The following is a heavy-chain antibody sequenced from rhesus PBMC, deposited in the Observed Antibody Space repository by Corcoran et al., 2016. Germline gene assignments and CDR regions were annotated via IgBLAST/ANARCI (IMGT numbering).Heavy chain of an antibody. CDR3: ARDRGADYFDY. Sequence: QVQLQESGPGLVKPSETLSLTCAVSGYSISSNYWSWIRHPPGKGLEWIGYICGSSWSTYYNPSLKSRVTISTDTSKNQFSLKLSSVTAADTAVYYCARDRGADYFDYWGQGVLVTVSS. CDR1: GYSISSNY. CDR2: ICGSSWST. V-gene: IGHV4-165*01. D-gene: IGHD3-34*01. J-gene: IGHJ4*01.